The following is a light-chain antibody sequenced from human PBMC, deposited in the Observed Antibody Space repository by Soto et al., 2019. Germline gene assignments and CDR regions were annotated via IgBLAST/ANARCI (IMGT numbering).Light chain of an antibody. V-gene: IGKV3-11*01. J-gene: IGKJ1*01. CDR3: QQRGNRPPWT. CDR1: QSVGKY. CDR2: DAS. Sequence: EIVLTQSPGTLSLSPGERATLSCRASQSVGKYLVWYQQKPGQAPRLLLYDASNRATGIPARFSGSGSGTDFTLTISSLEPEDFAVYYCQQRGNRPPWTFGQGTKVDIK.